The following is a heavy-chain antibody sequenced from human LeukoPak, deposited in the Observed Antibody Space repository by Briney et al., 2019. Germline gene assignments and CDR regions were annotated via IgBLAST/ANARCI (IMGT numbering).Heavy chain of an antibody. Sequence: GGSLRLSCAASGFTFSSYAMSWVRQAPGKGLEWVSAISGSGGSTYYADSVKGRFTISRDNSKNTLYLQMNSLRAEDTAVYYCAKGSQRWLRVRPILYFDYWGQGTLVTVSS. D-gene: IGHD5-24*01. CDR3: AKGSQRWLRVRPILYFDY. CDR2: ISGSGGST. V-gene: IGHV3-23*01. J-gene: IGHJ4*02. CDR1: GFTFSSYA.